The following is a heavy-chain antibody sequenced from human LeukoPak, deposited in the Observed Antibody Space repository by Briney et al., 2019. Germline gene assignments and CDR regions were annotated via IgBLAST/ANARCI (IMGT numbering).Heavy chain of an antibody. V-gene: IGHV4-59*01. CDR1: GGSISSYY. Sequence: SETLSPTCTVSGGSISSYYWSWIRQPPGKGLEWIGYIYYSGSTNYNPSLKSRVTISVDTSKNQFSLKLSSVTAADTAVYYCARGSGVTGYYYGMDVWGQGTTITVSS. CDR2: IYYSGST. D-gene: IGHD5-18*01. CDR3: ARGSGVTGYYYGMDV. J-gene: IGHJ6*02.